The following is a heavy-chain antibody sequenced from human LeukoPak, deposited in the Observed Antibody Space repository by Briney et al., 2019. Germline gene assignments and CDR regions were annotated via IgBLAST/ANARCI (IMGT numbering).Heavy chain of an antibody. D-gene: IGHD2-21*02. V-gene: IGHV1-2*02. Sequence: ASVRASCKTSGYKFISHYLQWVRQAPGLGPEWMGWMHGGNGNTRYAEKFEGRVTMTRDTSTSTAYMDLSRLTSDDTAVYYCAREGSYCVGGDCYSFDFWGQGTLVTVSS. J-gene: IGHJ4*02. CDR1: GYKFISHY. CDR3: AREGSYCVGGDCYSFDF. CDR2: MHGGNGNT.